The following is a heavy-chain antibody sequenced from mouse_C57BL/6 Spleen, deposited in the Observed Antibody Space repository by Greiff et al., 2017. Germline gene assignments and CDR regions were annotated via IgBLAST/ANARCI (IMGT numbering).Heavy chain of an antibody. V-gene: IGHV2-5*01. J-gene: IGHJ4*01. CDR1: GFSLTSYG. Sequence: VKLMESGPGLVQPSQSLSITCTVSGFSLTSYGVHWVRQSPGKGLEWLGVIWRGGSTDYNAAFMSRLSITKDNSKSQVFFKMNSLQADDTAIYYWAKKCESTMVTSAMDYWGQGTSGTVSS. CDR3: AKKCESTMVTSAMDY. CDR2: IWRGGST. D-gene: IGHD2-2*01.